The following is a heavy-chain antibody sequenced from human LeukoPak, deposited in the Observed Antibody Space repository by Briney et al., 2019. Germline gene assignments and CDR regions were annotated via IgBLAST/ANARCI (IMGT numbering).Heavy chain of an antibody. D-gene: IGHD6-19*01. V-gene: IGHV4-39*01. CDR2: IYYSGST. J-gene: IGHJ4*02. CDR1: GGSISSSSYY. CDR3: ARGSSGAHFDY. Sequence: SETLSLTCTVSGGSISSSSYYWGWIRQPPGKGLEWIGSIYYSGSTYYNPSLKSRVTISVDTSKNQFSLKLSSVTAADTAVYYCARGSSGAHFDYWGQGTLVTVSS.